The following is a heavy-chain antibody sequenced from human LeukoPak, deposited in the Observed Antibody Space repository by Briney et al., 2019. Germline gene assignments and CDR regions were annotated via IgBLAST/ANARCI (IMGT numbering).Heavy chain of an antibody. CDR2: IIPIFGTA. J-gene: IGHJ6*02. D-gene: IGHD1-26*01. CDR1: GGTFSSYA. V-gene: IGHV1-69*13. Sequence: SVKVSCKASGGTFSSYAISWVRQAPGQGLEWMGGIIPIFGTANYAQKFQGRVTITADESTSTAYMELSSLRSEDTAVFYCARISLGAIWGYYYGMDVWGQGTTVTVSS. CDR3: ARISLGAIWGYYYGMDV.